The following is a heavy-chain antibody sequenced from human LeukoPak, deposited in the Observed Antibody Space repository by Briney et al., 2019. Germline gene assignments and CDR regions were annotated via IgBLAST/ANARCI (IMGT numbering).Heavy chain of an antibody. Sequence: GGSLRLSCAASGFTFKNYGMHWVRQAPGKGLEWVAYIPYDGSNEYYADSVKGRSTISRDNSKNTVSLQMNSLRAEDTAVYSCAKDSSTWAFDYWGQGSQVTVSS. CDR2: IPYDGSNE. J-gene: IGHJ4*02. V-gene: IGHV3-30*02. CDR1: GFTFKNYG. CDR3: AKDSSTWAFDY. D-gene: IGHD6-13*01.